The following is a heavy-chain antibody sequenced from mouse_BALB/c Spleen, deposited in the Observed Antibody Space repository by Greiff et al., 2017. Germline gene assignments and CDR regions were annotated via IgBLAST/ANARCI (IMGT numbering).Heavy chain of an antibody. CDR2: IRNKANGYTT. CDR3: ARGNYGSSFYFDY. D-gene: IGHD1-1*01. Sequence: DVMLVESGGGLVQPGGSLRLSCAPSGFTFTDYYMSWVRQPPGKALEWLGFIRNKANGYTTEYSASVKGRFTISRDNSQSILYLQMNTLRAEDSATYYCARGNYGSSFYFDYWGQGTTRTVAS. V-gene: IGHV7-3*02. CDR1: GFTFTDYY. J-gene: IGHJ2*01.